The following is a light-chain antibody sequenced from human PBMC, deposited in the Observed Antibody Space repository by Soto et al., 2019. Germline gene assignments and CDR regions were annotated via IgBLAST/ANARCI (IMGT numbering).Light chain of an antibody. Sequence: DVQMTQSPSSLSASVGDRVTITCKANQSIANFLNWFQHKPGEAPKLLIYDASHLELGVPSRFSGSRSGTDFVLDISNLQSEDVATYFCQQYEALPLTFGGGTKVDI. CDR2: DAS. CDR3: QQYEALPLT. J-gene: IGKJ4*01. V-gene: IGKV1-33*01. CDR1: QSIANF.